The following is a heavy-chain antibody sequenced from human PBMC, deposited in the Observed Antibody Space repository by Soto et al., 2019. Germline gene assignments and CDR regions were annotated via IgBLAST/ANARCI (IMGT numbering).Heavy chain of an antibody. V-gene: IGHV4-31*03. CDR1: GGSITSNGYY. D-gene: IGHD3-3*01. Sequence: QVQLQASGPGLVKPSQTLSVLCTVSGGSITSNGYYWSWIRQLPGKGLEWIGSIFYSGSTYYNPSLGSRVTISLDTSKNGFSLRLNSVTAADTAIYYCARPNDFWNGYGPFDYWSQGSLVTVSS. CDR3: ARPNDFWNGYGPFDY. CDR2: IFYSGST. J-gene: IGHJ4*02.